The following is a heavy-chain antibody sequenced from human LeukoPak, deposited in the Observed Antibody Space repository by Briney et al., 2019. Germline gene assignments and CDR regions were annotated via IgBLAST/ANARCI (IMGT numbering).Heavy chain of an antibody. V-gene: IGHV3-7*01. Sequence: GESLRLSCAASGFTFRTYWMTWVRQAPGKGLEWVANIKQDESERKYVDSVKGRFTISRDNAKNSLYLQMNSLRAEDTAVYYCARGGRVDSAYYYIDVWGKGTTVTVSS. CDR3: ARGGRVDSAYYYIDV. J-gene: IGHJ6*03. CDR1: GFTFRTYW. D-gene: IGHD5-18*01. CDR2: IKQDESER.